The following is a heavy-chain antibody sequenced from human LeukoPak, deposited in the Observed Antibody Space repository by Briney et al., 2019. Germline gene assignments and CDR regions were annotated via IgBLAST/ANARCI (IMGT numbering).Heavy chain of an antibody. J-gene: IGHJ5*02. CDR3: ATVGGYAFDP. Sequence: GGSLRLSCAASGFTFSSYGMSWVRQAPGKGLEWVSAISGSGGSTYYADSVKGRFTISKDNSKNTVDLQMKRLRPEDTAVYYCATVGGYAFDPWGQGTLVTVSS. D-gene: IGHD3-16*01. CDR1: GFTFSSYG. CDR2: ISGSGGST. V-gene: IGHV3-23*01.